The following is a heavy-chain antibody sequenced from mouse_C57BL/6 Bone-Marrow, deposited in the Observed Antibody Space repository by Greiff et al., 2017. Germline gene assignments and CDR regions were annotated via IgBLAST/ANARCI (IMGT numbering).Heavy chain of an antibody. Sequence: VQLQQSGPGLVQPSQSLSITCTVSGFSLTSYGVHWVRQPPGKGLEWLGVIWRGGSTAYNAAFISRLSISKDNSKSQVFFKMDSLQADDTAIYDCDSRNEYDGYAMDYWGQGTSVTVSS. CDR3: DSRNEYDGYAMDY. D-gene: IGHD2-4*01. CDR2: IWRGGST. CDR1: GFSLTSYG. V-gene: IGHV2-4*01. J-gene: IGHJ4*01.